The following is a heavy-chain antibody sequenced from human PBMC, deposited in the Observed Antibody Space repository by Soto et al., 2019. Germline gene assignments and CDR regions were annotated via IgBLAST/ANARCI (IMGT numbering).Heavy chain of an antibody. D-gene: IGHD3-3*01. V-gene: IGHV3-33*01. J-gene: IGHJ4*02. Sequence: QVQLVESGGGVVQPGRSLRLSCAASGIIFKGFGMHWVRQAPGKGLEWVAVIRFDGSNIYYADSVKGRFTISRDNSKNTLYLQMDSLRAEDTAVYYCSRDGVGGTVFFGYLDYWGLGVLVTVSS. CDR2: IRFDGSNI. CDR3: SRDGVGGTVFFGYLDY. CDR1: GIIFKGFG.